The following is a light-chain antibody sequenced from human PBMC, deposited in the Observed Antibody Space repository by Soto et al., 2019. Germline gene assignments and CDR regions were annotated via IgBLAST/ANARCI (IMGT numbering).Light chain of an antibody. CDR1: SSNIGAEYD. CDR3: QSYDSSLTTLV. Sequence: QSVLTQPPSVSGAPGQRVAISCTGSSSNIGAEYDVHWYQQLPGTAPKRLIYGDNNRPSGVPDRFSGSKSGTSASLAITGLQPEDEADYYCQSYDSSLTTLVFGTGTKV. V-gene: IGLV1-40*01. CDR2: GDN. J-gene: IGLJ1*01.